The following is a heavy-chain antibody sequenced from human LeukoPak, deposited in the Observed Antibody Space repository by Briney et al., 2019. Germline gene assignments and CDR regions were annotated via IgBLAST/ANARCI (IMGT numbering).Heavy chain of an antibody. Sequence: RPGGSLRLSCEGSGFTFGDYGMSWVRQAPGKGPEWVASISWNSDSTGYPDSVKGRFTISRDNAKNSLYLQMNSLRVEDTALYYCARDRRGITGTEWFDPWGQGTLVTVSS. D-gene: IGHD1-20*01. CDR2: ISWNSDST. CDR3: ARDRRGITGTEWFDP. V-gene: IGHV3-20*04. J-gene: IGHJ5*02. CDR1: GFTFGDYG.